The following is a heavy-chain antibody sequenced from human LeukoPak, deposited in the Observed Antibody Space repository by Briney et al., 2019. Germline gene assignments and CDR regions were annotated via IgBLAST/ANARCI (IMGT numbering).Heavy chain of an antibody. CDR3: ASGADSSNYFLYY. V-gene: IGHV4-61*02. CDR1: GGSISSGSYY. Sequence: SETLSLTCTVSGGSISSGSYYWNWIRQPAGKGLEWIGRIYASGITNYHPSLKSRVAISVDTPKNQFSLRLSYVTAADPAVYFCASGADSSNYFLYYWGQGILVTVSS. J-gene: IGHJ4*02. CDR2: IYASGIT. D-gene: IGHD3-22*01.